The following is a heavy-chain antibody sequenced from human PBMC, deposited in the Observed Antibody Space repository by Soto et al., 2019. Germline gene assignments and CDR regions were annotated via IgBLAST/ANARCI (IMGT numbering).Heavy chain of an antibody. D-gene: IGHD1-1*01. CDR3: AGGILRYFSDH. CDR2: IYAGDST. CDR1: GFTVNNNY. V-gene: IGHV3-66*01. Sequence: GGSLRLSCAASGFTVNNNYMSWVRQVPGKGLEWVSSIYAGDSTFYADSVRGRFTISRDNSQNTVYLQMNSLRAEDTAVYYCAGGILRYFSDHWGQGTLVTVSS. J-gene: IGHJ4*02.